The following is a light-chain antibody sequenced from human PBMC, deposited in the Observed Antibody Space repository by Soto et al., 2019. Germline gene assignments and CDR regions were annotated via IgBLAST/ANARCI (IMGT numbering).Light chain of an antibody. CDR1: SIDVGGYNY. Sequence: QSALTQPASVSGSPGQSITISCTGTSIDVGGYNYVSWYQQHPGKAPKLMIYEVSNRPSGVSNRFSGSKSGNTASLTISGLQAEDEADYYCSSYTSSSTFYVFGTGTKVTVL. V-gene: IGLV2-14*01. CDR2: EVS. J-gene: IGLJ1*01. CDR3: SSYTSSSTFYV.